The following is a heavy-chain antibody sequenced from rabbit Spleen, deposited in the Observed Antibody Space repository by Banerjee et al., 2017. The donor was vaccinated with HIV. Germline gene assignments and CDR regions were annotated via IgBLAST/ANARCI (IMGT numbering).Heavy chain of an antibody. D-gene: IGHD1-1*01. CDR3: ARDPTNSSGLGNL. Sequence: QEQLVESGGGLVQPGGSLKLSCKASGFDFSTYSMSWVRQAPGKGLEWIACINIVTGKSVYARWAKGRFTISRTSSTTVTLRMTSLTAADTATYFCARDPTNSSGLGNLWGPGTLVTVS. J-gene: IGHJ4*01. CDR2: INIVTGKS. V-gene: IGHV1S45*01. CDR1: GFDFSTYS.